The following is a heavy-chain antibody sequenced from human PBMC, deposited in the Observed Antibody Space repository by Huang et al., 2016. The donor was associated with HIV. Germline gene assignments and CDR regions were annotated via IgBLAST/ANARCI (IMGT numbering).Heavy chain of an antibody. Sequence: QVQLHQWGAGLLKPSETLSLTCAVYGGSFSGYYWRWIRQPPGKGLAWIGEITHSGSTNYNPSLKSRVTISEETSKNQFSLKLSSVTAADTAVYYCARAPHYGSGSYYYWGQGTLVTVSS. V-gene: IGHV4-34*01. D-gene: IGHD3-10*01. CDR2: ITHSGST. CDR3: ARAPHYGSGSYYY. J-gene: IGHJ4*02. CDR1: GGSFSGYY.